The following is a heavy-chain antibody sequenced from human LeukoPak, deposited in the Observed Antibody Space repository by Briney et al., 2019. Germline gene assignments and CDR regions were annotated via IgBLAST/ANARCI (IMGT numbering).Heavy chain of an antibody. J-gene: IGHJ4*02. D-gene: IGHD3-22*01. CDR3: ARTGSLYDSHGYFSY. V-gene: IGHV3-7*01. CDR2: IKQDGSEK. CDR1: GFTFSSYW. Sequence: GGSLRLSCAASGFTFSSYWMSWVRQAPGKGLEWVANIKQDGSEKYYVDSVKGRFTISRDNAKNSLYLQMNSLRVEDTAVYYCARTGSLYDSHGYFSYWGQGTLVTVSS.